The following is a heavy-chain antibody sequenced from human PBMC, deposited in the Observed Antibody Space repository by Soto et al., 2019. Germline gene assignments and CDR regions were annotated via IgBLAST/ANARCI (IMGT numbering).Heavy chain of an antibody. CDR1: GFTFSSYA. Sequence: HPGGSLRLSCAASGFTFSSYAMSWVRQAPGKGLEWVSAISGSGGSTYYADSVKGRFTISRDNSKNTLYLQMNSLRAEDTAVYYCAKDLVPRVIAVAAQGAEYFQHWGQGTLVTVSS. V-gene: IGHV3-23*01. D-gene: IGHD6-19*01. CDR3: AKDLVPRVIAVAAQGAEYFQH. CDR2: ISGSGGST. J-gene: IGHJ1*01.